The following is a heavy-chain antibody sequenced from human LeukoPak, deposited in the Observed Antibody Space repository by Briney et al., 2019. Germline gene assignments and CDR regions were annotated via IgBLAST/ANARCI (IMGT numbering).Heavy chain of an antibody. CDR3: AKSGYYGSGSARSLYYYYYMDV. CDR1: GFTFSSYG. Sequence: GGSLRLSCAASGFTFSSYGMHWVRQAPGKGLEWVAFIRYDGSIKYYADSVKGRFTISRDNSKNTLYLQMNSLRAEDTAVYYCAKSGYYGSGSARSLYYYYYMDVWDKGTTVTISS. D-gene: IGHD3-10*01. CDR2: IRYDGSIK. V-gene: IGHV3-30*02. J-gene: IGHJ6*03.